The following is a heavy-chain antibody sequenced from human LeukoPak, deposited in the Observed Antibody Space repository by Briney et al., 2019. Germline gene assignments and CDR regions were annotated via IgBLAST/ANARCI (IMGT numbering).Heavy chain of an antibody. Sequence: SVRVSCKASGGTFSSYAISWVRQAPGQGLEWMGRIIPIFGTANYAQKFQGRVTITTDESTSTAYMELSNLRSEDTAVYYCASVLWFGELLSPYLDYWGQGTLVTVSS. CDR3: ASVLWFGELLSPYLDY. CDR1: GGTFSSYA. V-gene: IGHV1-69*05. D-gene: IGHD3-10*01. J-gene: IGHJ4*02. CDR2: IIPIFGTA.